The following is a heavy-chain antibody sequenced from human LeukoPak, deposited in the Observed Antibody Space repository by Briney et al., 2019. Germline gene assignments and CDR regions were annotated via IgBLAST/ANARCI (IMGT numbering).Heavy chain of an antibody. V-gene: IGHV3-7*01. CDR3: ARDLVGASYY. J-gene: IGHJ4*02. Sequence: GGSLRLSCAASGFTFSAYWMSWVGQAPGKGLEWVANIKENGREKYYADSVKGRFTISRDNAKNSLYLEMNSLRAEDTALYFCARDLVGASYYWGQGTLVTVSS. D-gene: IGHD1-26*01. CDR1: GFTFSAYW. CDR2: IKENGREK.